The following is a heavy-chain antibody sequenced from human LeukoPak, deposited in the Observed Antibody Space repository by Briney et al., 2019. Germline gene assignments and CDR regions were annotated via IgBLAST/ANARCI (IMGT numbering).Heavy chain of an antibody. J-gene: IGHJ3*02. CDR1: GYTFTSYG. V-gene: IGHV1-69*13. Sequence: GASVKVSCKASGYTFTSYGISWVRQAPGQGLEWMGGIIPIFGTANYAQKFQGRVTITADESTSTAYMELSSLRSEDTAVYYCARDQIRADAFDIWGQGTMVTVSS. CDR2: IIPIFGTA. CDR3: ARDQIRADAFDI.